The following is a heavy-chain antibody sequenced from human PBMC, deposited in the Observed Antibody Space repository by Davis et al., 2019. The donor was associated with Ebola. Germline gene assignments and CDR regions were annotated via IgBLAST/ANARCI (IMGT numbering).Heavy chain of an antibody. Sequence: GGSLRLSCAASGFTFSSYGMHWVRQAPGKGLEWVAVIWYDGSNKYYADSVKGRFTISRDNSKNTLYLQMNSLRAEDTAVYYCASTISYYYGMDVWGQGTTVTVSS. CDR1: GFTFSSYG. J-gene: IGHJ6*02. CDR3: ASTISYYYGMDV. D-gene: IGHD2-2*01. CDR2: IWYDGSNK. V-gene: IGHV3-33*08.